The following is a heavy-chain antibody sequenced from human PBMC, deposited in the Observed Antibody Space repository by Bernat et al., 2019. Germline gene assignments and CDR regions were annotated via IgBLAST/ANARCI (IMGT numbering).Heavy chain of an antibody. CDR3: ARVPQGDPKIDYGSGSYYRYYYGMDV. J-gene: IGHJ6*02. V-gene: IGHV4-34*01. CDR2: INHSGST. Sequence: QVQLQQWGTGLLKPSETLSLTCAVYGGSFSGYYWSRIRQPPGKGLEWIGEINHSGSTNYNPALKSRVTISVDTSQNQSSLKLSSVTAADTAVYYCARVPQGDPKIDYGSGSYYRYYYGMDVWGQGTTVTVSS. CDR1: GGSFSGYY. D-gene: IGHD3-10*01.